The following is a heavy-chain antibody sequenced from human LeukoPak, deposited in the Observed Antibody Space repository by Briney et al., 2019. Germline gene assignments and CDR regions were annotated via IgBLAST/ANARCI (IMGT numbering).Heavy chain of an antibody. D-gene: IGHD4-17*01. Sequence: SETLSLTCAVYGGSFSGYYWSWIRQPPGKGLEWIGYIYHSGSAYYNPSLKSRLTMSVDTSTNQFSLKLNSLTAADTAVYFCAREARGVTTNAHDTFDIWGQGTMVTVSS. CDR1: GGSFSGYY. J-gene: IGHJ3*02. CDR2: IYHSGSA. V-gene: IGHV4-34*09. CDR3: AREARGVTTNAHDTFDI.